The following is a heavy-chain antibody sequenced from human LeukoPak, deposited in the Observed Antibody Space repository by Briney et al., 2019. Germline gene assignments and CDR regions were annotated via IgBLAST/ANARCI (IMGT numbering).Heavy chain of an antibody. CDR2: IKQDGSEK. V-gene: IGHV3-7*01. CDR1: GFTFSSHW. J-gene: IGHJ4*02. CDR3: ARGRSSYTGYSSGWWPPEYFDY. Sequence: GGSLRLSCAASGFTFSSHWMNWVRQAPGKGLEWVANIKQDGSEKYYVDSVKGRFTISRDNAKNSLYLQMNSLRAEDTAVYYCARGRSSYTGYSSGWWPPEYFDYWGQGTLVTVSS. D-gene: IGHD6-19*01.